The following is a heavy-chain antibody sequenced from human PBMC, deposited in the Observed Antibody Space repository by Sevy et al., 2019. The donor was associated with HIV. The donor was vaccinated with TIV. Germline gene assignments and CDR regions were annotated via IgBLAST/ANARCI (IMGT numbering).Heavy chain of an antibody. J-gene: IGHJ6*03. CDR2: IRYDGSNK. Sequence: GGSLRLSCAASGFTFSSYGMHWVRQAPGKGLEWVAFIRYDGSNKYYADSVKVRFTISRDNSKNTLYLQMNSLRAEDTVVYYCAKIGLTRYCSSTSCPYYYYYYYMDVWGKGTTVTVSS. V-gene: IGHV3-30*02. D-gene: IGHD2-2*01. CDR3: AKIGLTRYCSSTSCPYYYYYYYMDV. CDR1: GFTFSSYG.